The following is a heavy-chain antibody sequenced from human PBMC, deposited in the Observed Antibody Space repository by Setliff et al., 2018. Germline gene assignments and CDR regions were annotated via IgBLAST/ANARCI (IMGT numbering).Heavy chain of an antibody. Sequence: PGESLKLSCKASGYSFPSYWIGWVRQVPGKGLEWMGIIYPSDSDTRYSPSFQGQVTISADKSISTAYLQWSSLKASDTAMYYCARRQGANWGSDYYYGMDVWGQGTTVTVSS. V-gene: IGHV5-51*01. CDR1: GYSFPSYW. CDR2: IYPSDSDT. CDR3: ARRQGANWGSDYYYGMDV. J-gene: IGHJ6*02. D-gene: IGHD7-27*01.